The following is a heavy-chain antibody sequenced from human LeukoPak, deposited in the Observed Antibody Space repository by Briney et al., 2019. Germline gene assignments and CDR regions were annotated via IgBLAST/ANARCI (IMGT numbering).Heavy chain of an antibody. CDR3: AIGENTGDNFDY. CDR2: ISSSSSYI. V-gene: IGHV3-21*01. J-gene: IGHJ4*02. D-gene: IGHD4-17*01. CDR1: GFTFSSYS. Sequence: GGSLRLSCAASGFTFSSYSMNWVRQAPGKGLEWVSSISSSSSYIYYADSVKGRFTISRDNAKNSLYLQMNSLRAEDTAVYYCAIGENTGDNFDYWGQGTLVTVSS.